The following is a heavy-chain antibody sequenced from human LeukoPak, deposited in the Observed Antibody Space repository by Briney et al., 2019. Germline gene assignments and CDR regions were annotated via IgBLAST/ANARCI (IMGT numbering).Heavy chain of an antibody. CDR3: AKDHDYGDYGWYFDL. V-gene: IGHV3-53*05. Sequence: GGSLRLSCAASGLTVSSNYMSWVRQAPGKGPEWVSVIYSGGSTYYADSVKGRFTIPRDNSKNTLYLQMNSLRAEDTAVYYCAKDHDYGDYGWYFDLWGRGTLVTVSS. D-gene: IGHD4-17*01. CDR2: IYSGGST. CDR1: GLTVSSNY. J-gene: IGHJ2*01.